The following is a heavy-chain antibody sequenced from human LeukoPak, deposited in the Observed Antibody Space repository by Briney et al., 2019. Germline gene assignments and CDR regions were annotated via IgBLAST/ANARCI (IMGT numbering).Heavy chain of an antibody. D-gene: IGHD2-2*02. J-gene: IGHJ6*03. CDR1: GGSISSSSYY. V-gene: IGHV4-39*01. CDR2: IYYSGST. Sequence: SETLSLTCTVSGGSISSSSYYWGWIRQTPGKGLEWIGSIYYSGSTYYNPSLKSRVTISVDTSKNQFSLKLSSVTAADTAVYYCARTVVPAAIPLYYYYYYYMDVWGKGTTVTVSS. CDR3: ARTVVPAAIPLYYYYYYYMDV.